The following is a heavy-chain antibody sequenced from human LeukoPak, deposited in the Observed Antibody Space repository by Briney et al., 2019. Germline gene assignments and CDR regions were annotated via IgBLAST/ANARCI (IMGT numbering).Heavy chain of an antibody. D-gene: IGHD3-3*01. Sequence: ASVKVSCKAYNYTFNNYGFSWVRQAPGQGLEWMGWISPYNGNKKYTRKLQGRVTMTTDTSTSTAYMELRNLRSDDTAVYFCARDKSVVGVVINDYWGQGTLVIVSS. CDR2: ISPYNGNK. CDR3: ARDKSVVGVVINDY. V-gene: IGHV1-18*01. CDR1: NYTFNNYG. J-gene: IGHJ4*02.